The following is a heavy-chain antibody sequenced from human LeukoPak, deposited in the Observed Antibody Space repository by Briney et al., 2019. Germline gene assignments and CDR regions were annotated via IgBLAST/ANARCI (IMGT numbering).Heavy chain of an antibody. CDR2: IYSGGST. CDR1: GFTVSSNY. CDR3: ARMGVGAMGF. J-gene: IGHJ4*02. D-gene: IGHD1-26*01. V-gene: IGHV3-53*01. Sequence: GGSLRLSCAASGFTVSSNYMSWVRQAPGKGLEWVSVIYSGGSTYYADSVKGRFTISRDNSKNILYLQMNSVRAEDTAVYYCARMGVGAMGFWGQGTLVTVSS.